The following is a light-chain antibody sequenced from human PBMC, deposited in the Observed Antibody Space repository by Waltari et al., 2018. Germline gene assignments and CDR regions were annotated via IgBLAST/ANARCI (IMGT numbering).Light chain of an antibody. CDR3: CSYAGSSTVV. V-gene: IGLV2-23*02. J-gene: IGLJ2*01. Sequence: QSALTQPASVSGSPGQSITISCTGTSSDVGSYNLVSWYQQHPGKAPKLMIYEVSKRASGCFNVFAGSKSGNTASLTISGLLAEDEADYYCCSYAGSSTVVFGGGTKLTVL. CDR2: EVS. CDR1: SSDVGSYNL.